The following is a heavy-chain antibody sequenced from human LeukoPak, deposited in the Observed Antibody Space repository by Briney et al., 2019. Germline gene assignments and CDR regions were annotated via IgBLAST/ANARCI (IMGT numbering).Heavy chain of an antibody. J-gene: IGHJ6*02. CDR2: IWYDGSNK. CDR1: GFTFSSYG. V-gene: IGHV3-33*01. CDR3: ARDRKVLWHYYYGMDV. D-gene: IGHD3-10*01. Sequence: PGGSLRLSCAASGFTFSSYGMHWVRQAPGKGLEWVAVIWYDGSNKYYADSVKSRFTISRDNSKNTLYLQMNSLRAEDTAVYYCARDRKVLWHYYYGMDVWGQGTTVTVSS.